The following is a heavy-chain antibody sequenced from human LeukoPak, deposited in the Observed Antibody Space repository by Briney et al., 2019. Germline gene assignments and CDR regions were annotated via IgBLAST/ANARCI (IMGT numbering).Heavy chain of an antibody. D-gene: IGHD6-13*01. J-gene: IGHJ5*02. CDR2: ISSSGSTI. CDR1: GFSFSDYY. V-gene: IGHV3-11*01. CDR3: ARDQRSRQLDR. Sequence: KPGGSLRLSCAPSGFSFSDYYMSWNRPAHREWMEWVSYISSSGSTINYADSVKGRFTISRDHATNPLYLQMTCVRAAQPGVSVCARDQRSRQLDRWGQGTLVTVSS.